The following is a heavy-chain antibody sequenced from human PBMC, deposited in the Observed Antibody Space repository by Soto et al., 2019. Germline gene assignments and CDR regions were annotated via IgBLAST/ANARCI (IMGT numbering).Heavy chain of an antibody. Sequence: ASVKVSCKASGYTFTSYGISWVRQAPGQGLEWMGWISTYNGNTKYAQKFQGRVTMTTDTSTSTAYMELRSLRSDDTAVFYCAREMVRGVGSDYWGQGTLVTVSS. CDR1: GYTFTSYG. V-gene: IGHV1-18*01. CDR2: ISTYNGNT. CDR3: AREMVRGVGSDY. D-gene: IGHD3-10*01. J-gene: IGHJ4*02.